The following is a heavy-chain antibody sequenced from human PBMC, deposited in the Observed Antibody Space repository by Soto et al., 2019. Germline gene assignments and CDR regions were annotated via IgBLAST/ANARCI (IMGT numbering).Heavy chain of an antibody. Sequence: PGESLKISCKGSGYSFTSYWIGWVRQMPGKGLEWMGIIYPGDSDTRYSPSFQGQVTISADKSISTAYLQWSSLKASDTAMYYCARLRGYCDCAHCELYAPRGRRTLVTGSS. CDR1: GYSFTSYW. CDR3: ARLRGYCDCAHCELYAP. CDR2: IYPGDSDT. D-gene: IGHD3-22*01. V-gene: IGHV5-51*01. J-gene: IGHJ5*02.